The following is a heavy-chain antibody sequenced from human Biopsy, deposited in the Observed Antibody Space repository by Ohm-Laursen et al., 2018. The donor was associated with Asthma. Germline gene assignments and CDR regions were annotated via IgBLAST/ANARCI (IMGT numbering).Heavy chain of an antibody. CDR1: SGYITRGGYY. J-gene: IGHJ4*02. D-gene: IGHD3-22*01. Sequence: TLSLTCTVSSGYITRGGYYWTWIRQHPGKGLEWIGFIYYSGCTYYNPSLKSRVSISIDTSKNQFSLKLSSVTAADTAVYYCARAQDYYDSRGYYRSFDYWGQGTLVTVSS. CDR2: IYYSGCT. V-gene: IGHV4-31*03. CDR3: ARAQDYYDSRGYYRSFDY.